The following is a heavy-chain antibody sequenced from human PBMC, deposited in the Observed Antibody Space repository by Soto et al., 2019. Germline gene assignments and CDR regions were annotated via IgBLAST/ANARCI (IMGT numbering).Heavy chain of an antibody. V-gene: IGHV3-23*01. CDR2: ISGSGGST. Sequence: GGSLRLSCAASGFTFSSYAMSWVRQAPGKGLEWVSAISGSGGSTYEADSVKGRFTISRDNSRNRLYLQMNGLRAEATAVYYWAKRGGSSIIASGKDVYYYYGMDVWGQGTTVTVSS. CDR1: GFTFSSYA. J-gene: IGHJ6*02. CDR3: AKRGGSSIIASGKDVYYYYGMDV. D-gene: IGHD3-16*01.